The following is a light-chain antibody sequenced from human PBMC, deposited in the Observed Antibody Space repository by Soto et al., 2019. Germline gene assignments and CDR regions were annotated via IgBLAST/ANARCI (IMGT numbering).Light chain of an antibody. Sequence: EIVLTQSPVTLSLSPGERVTLSCRASQSVGRYLAWYQQRPGQAPRLLFYDTSNRATGIPPRFSGSGSGTDFTPTISSLEPEDFAVYYCQQRSIWPWTFGQGTKVEVK. CDR3: QQRSIWPWT. J-gene: IGKJ1*01. CDR2: DTS. V-gene: IGKV3-11*01. CDR1: QSVGRY.